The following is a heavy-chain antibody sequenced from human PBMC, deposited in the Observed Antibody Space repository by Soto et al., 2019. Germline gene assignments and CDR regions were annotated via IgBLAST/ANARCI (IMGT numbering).Heavy chain of an antibody. CDR3: ARVAVSILVAATPIGWFDP. V-gene: IGHV1-69*01. CDR1: GGTFSSYA. J-gene: IGHJ5*02. Sequence: QVQLVQSGAEVKKPGSSVKVSCKASGGTFSSYAISWVRQAPGQGLEWMGGIIPIFGTANYAQKFQGRVTITADESTSTAYMELSRLRSEDTAVYYCARVAVSILVAATPIGWFDPWGQGTLVTVSS. CDR2: IIPIFGTA. D-gene: IGHD2-15*01.